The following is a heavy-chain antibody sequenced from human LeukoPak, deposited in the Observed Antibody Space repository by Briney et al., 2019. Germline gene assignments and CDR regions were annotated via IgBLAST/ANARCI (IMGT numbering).Heavy chain of an antibody. CDR1: GFTFSTYW. CDR3: ARARYYDRSGRHFDY. Sequence: PGGSLRLSCTASGFTFSTYWMHWVRQAPGKGLVWVSRINSDGSSTSYADSVKGRFTISRENAKNTLYLQMNSLRAEDTAVYYCARARYYDRSGRHFDYWGQGTLDTVSS. V-gene: IGHV3-74*01. D-gene: IGHD3-22*01. J-gene: IGHJ4*02. CDR2: INSDGSST.